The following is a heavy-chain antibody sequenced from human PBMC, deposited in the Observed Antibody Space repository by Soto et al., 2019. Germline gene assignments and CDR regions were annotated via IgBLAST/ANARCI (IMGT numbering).Heavy chain of an antibody. J-gene: IGHJ4*02. CDR2: IYSGGST. CDR1: GFTVSSNY. Sequence: TGGSLRLSCAASGFTVSSNYMSWVRQAPGKGLEWVSVIYSGGSTYYADSVKGRFTISRDNSKNTLYLQMNSLGAEDTAVYYCARFWAAAGHDFDYWGQGTLVTVSS. CDR3: ARFWAAAGHDFDY. V-gene: IGHV3-66*01. D-gene: IGHD6-13*01.